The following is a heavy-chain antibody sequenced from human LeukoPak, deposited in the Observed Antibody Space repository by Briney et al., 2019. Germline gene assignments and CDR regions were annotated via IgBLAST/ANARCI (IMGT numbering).Heavy chain of an antibody. Sequence: GGSLRLSCAASGFTFSSYSMNWVRQAPGKGLVWVSRINSDGSSTSYADSVKGRFTISRDNAKNTLYLQMNSLRAEDTAVYYCARDYYYGSGSYYYYYYYYMDVWGKGTTVTVSS. J-gene: IGHJ6*03. V-gene: IGHV3-74*01. CDR1: GFTFSSYS. D-gene: IGHD3-10*01. CDR2: INSDGSST. CDR3: ARDYYYGSGSYYYYYYYYMDV.